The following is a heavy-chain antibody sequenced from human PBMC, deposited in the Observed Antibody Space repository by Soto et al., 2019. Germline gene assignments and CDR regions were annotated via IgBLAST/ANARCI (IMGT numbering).Heavy chain of an antibody. CDR1: GGSISSGGYS. D-gene: IGHD4-17*01. CDR3: ARAEYDYGHYGWFDP. J-gene: IGHJ5*02. V-gene: IGHV4-30-2*01. CDR2: IYHSGST. Sequence: QLQLQESGSGLVKPSQTLSLTCAVSGGSISSGGYSWSWIRQPPGKGLEWIGYIYHSGSTYYNPSLKRRVTISVDRSKNHFSLKLRSVTAADTSVYYCARAEYDYGHYGWFDPWGQGTLVTVSS.